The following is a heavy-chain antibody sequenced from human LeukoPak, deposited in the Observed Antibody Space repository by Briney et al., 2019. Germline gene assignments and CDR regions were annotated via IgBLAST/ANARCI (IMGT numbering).Heavy chain of an antibody. V-gene: IGHV1-69*01. CDR1: GGTVSSYA. CDR2: IIPIFGTA. CDR3: ATILGTSYYGSGSYYY. D-gene: IGHD3-10*01. Sequence: SVKVSCKASGGTVSSYAISWVRQAPGQGLECMGGIIPIFGTANYAQKFQGRVTITADESTSTAYMELSSLRSEDTAVYYCATILGTSYYGSGSYYYWGQGTLVTVSS. J-gene: IGHJ4*02.